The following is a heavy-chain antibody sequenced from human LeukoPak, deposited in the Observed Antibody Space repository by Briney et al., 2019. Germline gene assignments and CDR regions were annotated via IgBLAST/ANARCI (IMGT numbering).Heavy chain of an antibody. CDR3: ARDWGKGDY. D-gene: IGHD3-16*01. CDR1: GFTFSSYG. J-gene: IGHJ4*02. V-gene: IGHV3-33*01. Sequence: GGSLRLSCAASGFTFSSYGMHWVRQAPGKGLEWVSLIWYDGSNKYYADFVKGRFTISRDNSKNTLYLQMNSLRAEDTAVYYCARDWGKGDYWGQGTLVTVSS. CDR2: IWYDGSNK.